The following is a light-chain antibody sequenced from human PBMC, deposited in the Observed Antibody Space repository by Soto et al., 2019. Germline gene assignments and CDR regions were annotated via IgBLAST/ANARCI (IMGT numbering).Light chain of an antibody. V-gene: IGKV1-5*03. Sequence: DIQMTQSPSTLSASVGDRVTFTCRASQSISRYLAWYQQKPGQAPKLLIYKASSLQTGVPSRFSGSGSGTEFTLTVTSLQPDDFATYFCHQYNNYPWTFGQGPKVETK. CDR3: HQYNNYPWT. CDR2: KAS. J-gene: IGKJ1*01. CDR1: QSISRY.